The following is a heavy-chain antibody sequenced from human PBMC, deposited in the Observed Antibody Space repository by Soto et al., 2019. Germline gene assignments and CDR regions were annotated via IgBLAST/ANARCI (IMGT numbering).Heavy chain of an antibody. D-gene: IGHD2-15*01. CDR1: GGSISSSSYY. CDR3: VRQGYCSGGSCYGPGYFQH. CDR2: ISYSGST. J-gene: IGHJ1*01. V-gene: IGHV4-39*01. Sequence: QLQLQESGPGLVKPSETLSLTCTVSGGSISSSSYYWGWIRQPPGKGLEWIGSISYSGSTYYNPSLKSRVTISVDTSKNQFSLKLGSVTAADTAVYYCVRQGYCSGGSCYGPGYFQHWGQGTLVTVSS.